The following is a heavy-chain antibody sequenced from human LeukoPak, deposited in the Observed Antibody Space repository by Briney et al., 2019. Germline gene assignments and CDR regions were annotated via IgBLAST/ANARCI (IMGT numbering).Heavy chain of an antibody. J-gene: IGHJ4*02. CDR3: ARHRSSTSSDY. D-gene: IGHD2-2*01. Sequence: PSETLSLTCTVSGGSISTSSYYWGWIRQTPGKGLEWIGSIYYSGSTHYNPSLKSRVTISVDTSKNQFSLKLSSVTAAGTAVYYCARHRSSTSSDYWGQGTLVTVSS. CDR2: IYYSGST. CDR1: GGSISTSSYY. V-gene: IGHV4-39*01.